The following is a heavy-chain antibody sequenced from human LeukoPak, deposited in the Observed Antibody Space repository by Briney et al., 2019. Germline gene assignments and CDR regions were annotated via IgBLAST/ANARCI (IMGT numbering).Heavy chain of an antibody. J-gene: IGHJ5*02. CDR3: ATSTSVTHTRDP. V-gene: IGHV1-2*02. CDR2: INPNSGAR. CDR1: GYAFNDIY. D-gene: IGHD5/OR15-5a*01. Sequence: ASVKVSCKASGYAFNDIYFNWVRQAPGQGLEWMGWINPNSGARIYSQKFQGRVTMHTSVSTVYMELSSLTSDDTAVYYCATSTSVTHTRDPWGQGTLVTVSS.